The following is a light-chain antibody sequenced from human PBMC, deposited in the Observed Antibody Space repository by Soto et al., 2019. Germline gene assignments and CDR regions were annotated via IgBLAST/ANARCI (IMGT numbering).Light chain of an antibody. CDR2: STS. CDR3: QQFGSSRT. CDR1: QSVSSTY. V-gene: IGKV3-20*01. J-gene: IGKJ1*01. Sequence: ETVLTQSPGTLSLSPGERATLSCRASQSVSSTYFAWYQQKPGQPPRLLIYSTSSRATGIPDRFSGSGSGTDFPLTISRLEPDDFAVYYCQQFGSSRTFGQGTKVEIK.